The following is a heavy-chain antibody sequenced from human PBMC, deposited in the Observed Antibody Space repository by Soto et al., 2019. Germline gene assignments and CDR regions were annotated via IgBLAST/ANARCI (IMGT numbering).Heavy chain of an antibody. V-gene: IGHV3-23*01. CDR1: GFTFSSYA. CDR2: ISGSGGST. J-gene: IGHJ4*02. CDR3: AKDPHYDLLTD. D-gene: IGHD3-9*01. Sequence: GGSLRLSCAASGFTFSSYAMSWVRQAPGKGLEWVSAISGSGGSTYYADSVKGRFTIARDNSKNTLYLQMNSLRAEDTAVYYCAKDPHYDLLTDWGQGTLVTVSS.